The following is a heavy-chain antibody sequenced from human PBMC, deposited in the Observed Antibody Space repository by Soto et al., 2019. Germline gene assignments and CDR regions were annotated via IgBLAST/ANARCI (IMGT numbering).Heavy chain of an antibody. V-gene: IGHV4-59*01. Sequence: QVQLQESGPGLVKPSETLSLTYTLSGGSISNSFWGWIRQSPGKGLEWIGNILYSGTTNYNPSLKSRVTISLDTSKKQFSLNLTSMSAADTGVYFCARAIGLNYGRGTLDVWGQGTTVTVSS. J-gene: IGHJ6*02. CDR1: GGSISNSF. CDR2: ILYSGTT. CDR3: ARAIGLNYGRGTLDV. D-gene: IGHD3-10*02.